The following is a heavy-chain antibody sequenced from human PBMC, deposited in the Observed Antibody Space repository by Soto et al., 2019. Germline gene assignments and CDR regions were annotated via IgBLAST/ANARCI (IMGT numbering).Heavy chain of an antibody. CDR3: ASRDPGTSVDY. CDR2: IYRTGST. Sequence: PSANRSITCAVSGGSFTSNNWWTWVRQPPGQGLEWIGEIYRTGSTNYNPSLKSRVTISLDKSENQFSLKVTSLTAADTAVYYCASRDPGTSVDYWGQGTLVTVSS. J-gene: IGHJ4*02. D-gene: IGHD1-7*01. CDR1: GGSFTSNNW. V-gene: IGHV4-4*02.